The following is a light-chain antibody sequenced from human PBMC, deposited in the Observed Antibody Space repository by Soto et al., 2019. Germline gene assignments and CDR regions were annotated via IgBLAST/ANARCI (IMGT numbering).Light chain of an antibody. CDR3: QQLNSYPRT. CDR1: QGISSY. V-gene: IGKV1-9*01. J-gene: IGKJ2*01. CDR2: AAS. Sequence: DIQLTQSPSFLSASVGDRVTITCRASQGISSYLAWYQQKPGKAPKLLIYAASTLQSGVPSRFSGSGSGTEFTLTLSSLQPEDFATYDCQQLNSYPRTFGQGTKLEIK.